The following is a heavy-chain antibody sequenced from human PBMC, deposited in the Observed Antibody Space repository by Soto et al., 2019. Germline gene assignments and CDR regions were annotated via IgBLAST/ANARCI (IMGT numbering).Heavy chain of an antibody. Sequence: GGSLRLSCAASGFTFSRYGMHWVRQAPGKGLEWVAVIWYDGSNKYFSGSLKGRFTISRDNSKNRLYLQMNSLRAEDTAVYYCARALLIPGEPNYYYMDVWGKGTTVTVSS. D-gene: IGHD2-8*02. CDR3: ARALLIPGEPNYYYMDV. V-gene: IGHV3-33*01. CDR1: GFTFSRYG. CDR2: IWYDGSNK. J-gene: IGHJ6*03.